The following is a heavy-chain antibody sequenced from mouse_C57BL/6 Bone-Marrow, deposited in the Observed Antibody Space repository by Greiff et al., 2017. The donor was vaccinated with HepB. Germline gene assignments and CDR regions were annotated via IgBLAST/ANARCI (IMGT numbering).Heavy chain of an antibody. CDR1: GYAFSSYW. D-gene: IGHD2-5*01. CDR2: IYPGDGDT. CDR3: ARCPYSNYGLWFAY. J-gene: IGHJ3*01. Sequence: VQLVESGAELVKPGASVKISCKASGYAFSSYWMNWVKQRPGKGLEWIGQIYPGDGDTNYNGKFKGKATLTADKSSSTAYMQLSSLTSEDSAVYFCARCPYSNYGLWFAYWGQGTLVTVSA. V-gene: IGHV1-80*01.